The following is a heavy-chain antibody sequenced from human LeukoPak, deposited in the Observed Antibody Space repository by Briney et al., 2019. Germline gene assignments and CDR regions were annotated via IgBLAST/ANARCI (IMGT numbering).Heavy chain of an antibody. V-gene: IGHV1-2*02. J-gene: IGHJ3*02. D-gene: IGHD2-15*01. CDR1: GYTFTGYY. CDR2: INPNSVGT. CDR3: ARFVDGDAFDI. Sequence: ASVKVSCEASGYTFTGYYMHWVRQAPGQGLEWMGWINPNSVGTNSAQKFQGRVTMTRDTSISTAYMELSRLRFDDTAVYYCARFVDGDAFDIWGQGTMVTVSS.